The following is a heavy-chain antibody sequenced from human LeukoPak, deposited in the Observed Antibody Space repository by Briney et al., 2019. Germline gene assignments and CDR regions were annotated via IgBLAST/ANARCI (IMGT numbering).Heavy chain of an antibody. CDR1: GVSFRGYY. J-gene: IGHJ4*02. CDR3: ARGYDSGGYYAYFDY. CDR2: VIHGGAT. Sequence: PSETLSLTCTVYGVSFRGYYWTWIRQSPGKGLQWIGEVIHGGATNYNPSLTSRLIISVDTSRNQFSLKLSSVTAADTAVYYCARGYDSGGYYAYFDYWGQGALVTVSS. V-gene: IGHV4-34*12. D-gene: IGHD3-22*01.